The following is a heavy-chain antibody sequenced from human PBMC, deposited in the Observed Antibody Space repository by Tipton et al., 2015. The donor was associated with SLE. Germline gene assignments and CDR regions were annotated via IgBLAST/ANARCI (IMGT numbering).Heavy chain of an antibody. CDR2: INHSGST. CDR3: ARQGSSGRWSYYYGMDV. Sequence: TLSLTCAVYGGSFSGYYWTWIRKPPGKGLEWIGEINHSGSTNYNPSLRSRVTISVDTSKNQFSLKLSSVTAADTAVYYCARQGSSGRWSYYYGMDVWGQGTTVTVSS. V-gene: IGHV4-34*01. CDR1: GGSFSGYY. D-gene: IGHD6-19*01. J-gene: IGHJ6*02.